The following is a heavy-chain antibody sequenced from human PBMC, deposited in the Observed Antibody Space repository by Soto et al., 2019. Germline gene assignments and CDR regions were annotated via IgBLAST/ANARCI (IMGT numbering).Heavy chain of an antibody. J-gene: IGHJ4*02. D-gene: IGHD6-13*01. CDR2: IYYSGST. CDR3: ARGVPEEAAAGFFDY. CDR1: GGSISSGGYY. Sequence: QVQLQESGPGLVKPSQTLSLTCTVSGGSISSGGYYWSWIRQHPGKGLEWIGYIYYSGSTYYNPSLKSRVTISVDTSKNQFSLKLSSVTAADTAVYYCARGVPEEAAAGFFDYWGQGTLVTVSS. V-gene: IGHV4-31*03.